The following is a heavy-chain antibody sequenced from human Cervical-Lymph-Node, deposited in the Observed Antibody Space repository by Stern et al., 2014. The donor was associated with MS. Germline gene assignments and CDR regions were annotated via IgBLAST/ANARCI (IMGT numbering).Heavy chain of an antibody. V-gene: IGHV3-33*01. CDR2: IWYDGNKK. D-gene: IGHD1-7*01. J-gene: IGHJ4*02. Sequence: DQLVESGGGVVQPGRSLRLSCAASGFTFSNYGMHWVRQAPGKGLEWLAVIWYDGNKKYYADSVKGRFTISRDNSKNTLFLQMSSLTAKDTALYYCARGNWNYEGMGYWGQGTLVTVSS. CDR3: ARGNWNYEGMGY. CDR1: GFTFSNYG.